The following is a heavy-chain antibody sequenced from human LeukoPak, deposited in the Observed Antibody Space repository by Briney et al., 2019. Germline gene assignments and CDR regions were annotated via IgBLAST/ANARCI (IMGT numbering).Heavy chain of an antibody. V-gene: IGHV5-51*01. Sequence: GESLKISCKDSGNSFTTYWIGWVRQMPGKGLEWMGTIYPGDSDTRYSPSLQGQVTISVDKSINTAYLHWSSLKASDTAMYYCARRGASSEYFHDWGQGTLVTVSS. J-gene: IGHJ1*01. CDR1: GNSFTTYW. CDR3: ARRGASSEYFHD. CDR2: IYPGDSDT.